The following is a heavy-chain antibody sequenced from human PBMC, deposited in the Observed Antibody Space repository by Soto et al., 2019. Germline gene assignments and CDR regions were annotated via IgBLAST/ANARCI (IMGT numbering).Heavy chain of an antibody. CDR2: ISSRDLSI. D-gene: IGHD6-19*01. V-gene: IGHV3-11*01. J-gene: IGHJ4*02. CDR1: AFPFSNHY. Sequence: GGALSLSCAASAFPFSNHYMSWIRQAPGKGLEWVSSISSRDLSIYYADSVKGRFTISRDNAKNSLFLHMSSLRAADTAVYYCARVFATGWHVNGRDLLAYSGQAILLTV. CDR3: ARVFATGWHVNGRDLLAY.